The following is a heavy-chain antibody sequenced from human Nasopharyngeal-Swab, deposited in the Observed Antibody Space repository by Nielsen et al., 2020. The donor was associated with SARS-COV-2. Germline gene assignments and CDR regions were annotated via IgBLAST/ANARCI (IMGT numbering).Heavy chain of an antibody. CDR1: GSTSSGTA. J-gene: IGHJ6*02. Sequence: GGSLRLSCAASGSTSSGTAMHWVRQAPGKGLEWVGRIRSKANSYATAYAASVKGRFTISRDDSKNTAYLQMNSLKTEDTAVYYCTRGPHYYYGMDVWGQGTTVTVSS. V-gene: IGHV3-73*01. CDR2: IRSKANSYAT. CDR3: TRGPHYYYGMDV.